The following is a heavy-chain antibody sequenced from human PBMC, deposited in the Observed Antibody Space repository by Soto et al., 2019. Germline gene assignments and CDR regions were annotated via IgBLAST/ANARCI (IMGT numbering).Heavy chain of an antibody. CDR1: GGSISSGYYY. CDR2: IYYSGAT. CDR3: ASAGVDNYFDY. J-gene: IGHJ4*02. Sequence: SETLSLTCSVSGGSISSGYYYWGWIRQPPGKGLEWIASIYYSGATYYNPSLQSRVTISVDTSNNRFSLTLSSLTAADTAVYYCASAGVDNYFDYWGQGTLVTVSS. D-gene: IGHD7-27*01. V-gene: IGHV4-39*02.